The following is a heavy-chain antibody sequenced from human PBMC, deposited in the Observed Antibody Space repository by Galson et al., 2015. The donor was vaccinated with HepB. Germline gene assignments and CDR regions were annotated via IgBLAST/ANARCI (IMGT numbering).Heavy chain of an antibody. V-gene: IGHV3-30*18. D-gene: IGHD4/OR15-4a*01. CDR3: AKDRRHYYDATGFFDFEY. Sequence: SLRLSCAASGFTFRNYAMHWVRQAPGKGLEWVTVISYDGSNGYYADSVKGRFSISRDNSKNMLYVQMNSLRAEDTAVYYCAKDRRHYYDATGFFDFEYWGQGTVVTVSS. CDR2: ISYDGSNG. CDR1: GFTFRNYA. J-gene: IGHJ4*02.